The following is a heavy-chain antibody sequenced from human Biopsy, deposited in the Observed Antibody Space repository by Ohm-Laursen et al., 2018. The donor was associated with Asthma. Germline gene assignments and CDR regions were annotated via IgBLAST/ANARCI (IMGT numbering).Heavy chain of an antibody. CDR1: GFTFSNYG. CDR3: ARTFHFWSPYHAEHYQL. V-gene: IGHV3-30*03. CDR2: VTYDGISQ. Sequence: SLRLSCTASGFTFSNYGMHWVRQVAGKGLDWVAVVTYDGISQYYAESVKGRFTISRDNSRNTLNLQMNSVRPDDTAVYFCARTFHFWSPYHAEHYQLWGQGTLVTVSS. J-gene: IGHJ1*01. D-gene: IGHD3-3*02.